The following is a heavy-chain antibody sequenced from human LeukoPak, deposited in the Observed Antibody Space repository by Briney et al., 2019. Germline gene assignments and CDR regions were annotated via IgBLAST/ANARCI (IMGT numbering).Heavy chain of an antibody. D-gene: IGHD6-19*01. Sequence: PGGSLRLSCAASGFTLSSYSMNWVRQAPGKGLEWVSYISSSSSSTIYYADSVKGRFTISRDNAKNSLYLQMNSLRAEDTAVYYCARDLGRPAVAGTLPKGGMDVWGQGTTVTVSS. CDR3: ARDLGRPAVAGTLPKGGMDV. CDR2: ISSSSSSTI. V-gene: IGHV3-48*04. J-gene: IGHJ6*02. CDR1: GFTLSSYS.